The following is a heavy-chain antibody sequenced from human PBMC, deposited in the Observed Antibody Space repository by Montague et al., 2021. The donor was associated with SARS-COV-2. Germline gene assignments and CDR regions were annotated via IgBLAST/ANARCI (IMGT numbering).Heavy chain of an antibody. J-gene: IGHJ3*02. Sequence: SETLSLTCTVSGGSISSSSYYWGWICQPPGKGLEWIGSINYSGSTYYNPCLKSRVTIAVDASKNQCCLKLSSVTAADTAVYYCGRFPTSYYYDSKAAPVTPDGFDIWGQGTMVTVSS. CDR2: INYSGST. D-gene: IGHD3-22*01. CDR3: GRFPTSYYYDSKAAPVTPDGFDI. CDR1: GGSISSSSYY. V-gene: IGHV4-39*01.